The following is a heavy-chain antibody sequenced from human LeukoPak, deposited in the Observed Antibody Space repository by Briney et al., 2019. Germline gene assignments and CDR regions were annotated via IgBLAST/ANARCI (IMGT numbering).Heavy chain of an antibody. CDR1: GFTFSSYA. D-gene: IGHD2-2*01. J-gene: IGHJ4*02. CDR3: ARRYCSSTSCYSLRIGDPDY. CDR2: ISYDGSNK. V-gene: IGHV3-30-3*01. Sequence: PGGSLRLSCAASGFTFSSYAMHWVRQAPGKGLEGVAVISYDGSNKYYADSVKGRFTISRDNSKNTLYLQMNSLRGEDTAVYYCARRYCSSTSCYSLRIGDPDYWGQGTLVTVSS.